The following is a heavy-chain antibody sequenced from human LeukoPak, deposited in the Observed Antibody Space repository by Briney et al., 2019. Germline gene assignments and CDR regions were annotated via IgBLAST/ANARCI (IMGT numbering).Heavy chain of an antibody. CDR2: IYTSGST. Sequence: KTSETLSLTCTVSGGSISSYYWSWIRQPAGKGLEWIGRIYTSGSTNYNPSLKSRVTMSVDTSKNQFSLKLSSVTAADTAVYYCARSRGTTEDGYYYYGMDVLGQGTTVTVSS. V-gene: IGHV4-4*07. D-gene: IGHD4-11*01. J-gene: IGHJ6*02. CDR3: ARSRGTTEDGYYYYGMDV. CDR1: GGSISSYY.